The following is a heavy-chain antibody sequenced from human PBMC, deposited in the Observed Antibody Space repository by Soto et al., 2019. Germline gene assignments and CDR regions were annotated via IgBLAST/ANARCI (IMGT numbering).Heavy chain of an antibody. CDR1: GFTFSSYA. V-gene: IGHV3-30-3*01. CDR2: ISYDGSNK. CDR3: AGARKGLERLDFDY. Sequence: QVQLVESGGGVVQPGRSLRLSCAASGFTFSSYAMHWVRQAPGKGLEWVAVISYDGSNKYYADSVKGRFTISRDHSKNTLYLQMNSLRAEDTAVYYCAGARKGLERLDFDYWGQGTLVTVSS. D-gene: IGHD1-1*01. J-gene: IGHJ4*02.